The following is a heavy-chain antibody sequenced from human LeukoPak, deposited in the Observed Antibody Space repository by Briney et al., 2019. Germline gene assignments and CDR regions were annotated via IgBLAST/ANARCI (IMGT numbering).Heavy chain of an antibody. Sequence: ASVKVSCKSSGGTFSSYAIRWVRQAPGQGLEWVGRIIPILGIANYAQKFQGRVTITADKSTSTAYMELSSLRSEDTAVYYCARYSSGWSETTDYWGQGTLVTVSS. V-gene: IGHV1-69*04. CDR1: GGTFSSYA. J-gene: IGHJ4*02. CDR3: ARYSSGWSETTDY. D-gene: IGHD6-19*01. CDR2: IIPILGIA.